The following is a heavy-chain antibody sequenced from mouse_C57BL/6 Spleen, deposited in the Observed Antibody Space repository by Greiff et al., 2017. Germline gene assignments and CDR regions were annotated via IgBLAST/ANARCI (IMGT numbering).Heavy chain of an antibody. D-gene: IGHD2-4*01. CDR3: ARRDYDYDHAMDY. V-gene: IGHV1-64*01. CDR1: GYTFTSYW. CDR2: IHPNSGST. Sequence: VQLQQPGAELVKPGASVKLSCKASGYTFTSYWMHWVKQRPGQGLEWIGMIHPNSGSTNYNEKFKSKATLTVDKSSSTAYMQLSSLTSEDSAVYYCARRDYDYDHAMDYWGQGTSGTVSS. J-gene: IGHJ4*01.